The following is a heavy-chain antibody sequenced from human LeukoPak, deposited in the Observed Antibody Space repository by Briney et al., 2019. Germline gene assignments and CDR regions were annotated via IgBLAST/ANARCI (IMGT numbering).Heavy chain of an antibody. V-gene: IGHV3-30*02. D-gene: IGHD2-8*01. CDR2: VRYDGSSQ. CDR1: GFSLSRFG. Sequence: GGSLRLSCVASGFSLSRFGMHWVRQAPGKGLEWVSFVRYDGSSQHYADSVKGRFTISRDNPKNTLYLQMNSLRAEDTAVYYCAKDAVLMVYAPTPFDYWGQGTLVTVSS. CDR3: AKDAVLMVYAPTPFDY. J-gene: IGHJ4*02.